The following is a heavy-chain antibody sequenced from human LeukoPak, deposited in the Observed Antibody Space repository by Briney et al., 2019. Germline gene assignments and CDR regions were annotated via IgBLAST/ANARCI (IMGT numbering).Heavy chain of an antibody. CDR2: IKQDGSEK. Sequence: GGSLGLSCAASGFTFSNYAMNWVRQAPGKGLEWVANIKQDGSEKYYVDSVKGRFTISRDNAKNSLYLQMNSLRAEDTAVYYCARESSRYCTNGVCYTNYFDYWGQGTLVTVSS. J-gene: IGHJ4*02. D-gene: IGHD2-8*01. V-gene: IGHV3-7*01. CDR3: ARESSRYCTNGVCYTNYFDY. CDR1: GFTFSNYA.